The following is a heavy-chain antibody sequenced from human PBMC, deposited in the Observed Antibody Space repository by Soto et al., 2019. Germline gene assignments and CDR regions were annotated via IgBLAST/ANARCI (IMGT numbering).Heavy chain of an antibody. J-gene: IGHJ6*02. CDR2: ISGSGGST. V-gene: IGHV3-23*01. CDR1: GFTFSSYA. Sequence: GGSLRLSCAASGFTFSSYAMSWVRQAPGKGLEWVSAISGSGGSTYYADSVKGRFTISRDNSKNTLYLQMNSLRAEDTAVYYCAKVRFGCSGGSCYLYYYYYGMDVWGQGTTVTVS. CDR3: AKVRFGCSGGSCYLYYYYYGMDV. D-gene: IGHD2-15*01.